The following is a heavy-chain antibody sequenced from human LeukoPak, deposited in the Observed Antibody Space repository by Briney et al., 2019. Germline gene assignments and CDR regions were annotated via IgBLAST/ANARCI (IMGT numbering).Heavy chain of an antibody. CDR3: AREAYDVLTSDWFDP. Sequence: WXWLRQPXGTGLEWLGRIYTSGSTNYNPSLKSRVTISVDTSKNQFSLKLSSVTAADTAMYYCAREAYDVLTSDWFDPWGQGTLVTVSS. J-gene: IGHJ5*02. V-gene: IGHV4-61*02. CDR2: IYTSGST. D-gene: IGHD3-9*01.